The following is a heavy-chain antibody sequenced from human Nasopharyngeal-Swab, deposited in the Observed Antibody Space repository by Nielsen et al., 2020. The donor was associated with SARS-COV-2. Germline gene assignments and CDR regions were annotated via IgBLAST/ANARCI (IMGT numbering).Heavy chain of an antibody. V-gene: IGHV3-30*03. CDR3: ARDRGSSLISFAIDV. Sequence: GESLKISCAASGFTFSDYYMAWIRQAPGKGLEWVAVISFDGRNKYFAGSVKGRFTISRDNSKNTVYLQMNSLRVGDTAVYYCARDRGSSLISFAIDVWGQGTTVTVSS. J-gene: IGHJ6*02. CDR2: ISFDGRNK. D-gene: IGHD3-3*02. CDR1: GFTFSDYY.